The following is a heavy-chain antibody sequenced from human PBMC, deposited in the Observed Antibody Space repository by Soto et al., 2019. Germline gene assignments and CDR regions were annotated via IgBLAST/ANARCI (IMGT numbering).Heavy chain of an antibody. D-gene: IGHD3-9*01. CDR3: ASHYDILTGYYTPLEY. J-gene: IGHJ4*02. V-gene: IGHV4-39*01. CDR1: GGSISSTSYY. CDR2: IYYNGGT. Sequence: QLQLQESGPGLVKPSETLSLTCTVSGGSISSTSYYWGWIRQPPGKGLEWIGTIYYNGGTYYNPSLKRRVTISVDTSKNQFFLKLSSVTAADTAVYYCASHYDILTGYYTPLEYWGQGTLVTVSS.